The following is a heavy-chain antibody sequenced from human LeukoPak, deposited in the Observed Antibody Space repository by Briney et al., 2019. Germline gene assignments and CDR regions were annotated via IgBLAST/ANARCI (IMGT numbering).Heavy chain of an antibody. J-gene: IGHJ5*02. CDR2: MYYSGST. D-gene: IGHD3-10*01. Sequence: PSETLSLTCTVACGSVSRCYWSWIRQPGGRGLEWLGYMYYSGSTNYNPSLKSRVTISVDTPKNQFSLKRSSVTAADTAEYYCERASGEQRFGRDWLHPWRQGPLVPVSS. CDR1: CGSVSRCY. V-gene: IGHV4-59*02. CDR3: ERASGEQRFGRDWLHP.